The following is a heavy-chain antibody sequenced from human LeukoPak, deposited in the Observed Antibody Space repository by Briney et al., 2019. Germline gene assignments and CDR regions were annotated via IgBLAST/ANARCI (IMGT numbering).Heavy chain of an antibody. CDR3: AKYGNSGWVIDN. V-gene: IGHV4-59*08. D-gene: IGHD6-19*01. CDR2: IYYTGGT. J-gene: IGHJ4*02. Sequence: SETLSLTCTVSGRSIGSYYWTWIRQPPGKGLQYIGYIYYTGGTNYNPSLKSRGTISVDTSKNQFSLKLSSVTAADTAVYFCAKYGNSGWVIDNWGQGTLVTVSS. CDR1: GRSIGSYY.